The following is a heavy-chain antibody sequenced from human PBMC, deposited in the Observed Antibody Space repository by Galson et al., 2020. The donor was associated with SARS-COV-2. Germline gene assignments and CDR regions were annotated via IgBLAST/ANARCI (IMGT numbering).Heavy chain of an antibody. Sequence: KIGESLKNSCKGSGYSISDSWIGWVRQMPGKGLEWMGIIYPDDSDTRYSPSFQGQVTISADKSINTAYLQWNSLKASDTAIYYCARRFTTVTTFDVFDIWGQGTMVTVSS. CDR2: IYPDDSDT. CDR3: ARRFTTVTTFDVFDI. D-gene: IGHD4-17*01. J-gene: IGHJ3*02. V-gene: IGHV5-51*01. CDR1: GYSISDSW.